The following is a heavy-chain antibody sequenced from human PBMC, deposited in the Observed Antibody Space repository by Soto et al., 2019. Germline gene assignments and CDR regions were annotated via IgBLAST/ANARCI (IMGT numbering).Heavy chain of an antibody. CDR2: ISRDGNNK. D-gene: IGHD6-19*01. J-gene: IGHJ4*02. V-gene: IGHV3-30*18. CDR1: GFTFRFYD. Sequence: PGGSLRLSCATSGFTFRFYDMHWVRQAPGKGLEWVAIISRDGNNKDYGDSVKGRFTISRDNSKNTLYLQMNSLRGEDTAVYYCAKDPSSSGWYDYWGQGTLVTVSS. CDR3: AKDPSSSGWYDY.